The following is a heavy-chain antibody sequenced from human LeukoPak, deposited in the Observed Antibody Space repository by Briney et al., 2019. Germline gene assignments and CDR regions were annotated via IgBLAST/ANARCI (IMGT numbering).Heavy chain of an antibody. V-gene: IGHV3-30*02. Sequence: GGSLRLSCAASGFTFSSYGMHWVRQAPGKGLEWVAFIRYDGSNKYYADSVKGRFTISRDNSKNTLYLQMNSLRAEDTAVYYCAKDVNWNDVGLDYWGQGTLVTVSS. J-gene: IGHJ4*02. D-gene: IGHD1-1*01. CDR2: IRYDGSNK. CDR3: AKDVNWNDVGLDY. CDR1: GFTFSSYG.